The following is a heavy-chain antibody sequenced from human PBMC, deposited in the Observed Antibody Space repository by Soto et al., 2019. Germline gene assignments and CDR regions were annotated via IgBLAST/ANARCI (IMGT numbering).Heavy chain of an antibody. CDR1: GYTFTSYD. CDR3: ARAGYCSSTSCYLYYYMDV. D-gene: IGHD2-2*01. CDR2: MNPNSGNT. Sequence: ASVKVSCKASGYTFTSYDINWVRQATGQGLEWMGWMNPNSGNTGYAQKFQGRVTMTRNTSISTAYMELSSLRSEDTAVYYCARAGYCSSTSCYLYYYMDVWGKGTTVTVSS. V-gene: IGHV1-8*01. J-gene: IGHJ6*03.